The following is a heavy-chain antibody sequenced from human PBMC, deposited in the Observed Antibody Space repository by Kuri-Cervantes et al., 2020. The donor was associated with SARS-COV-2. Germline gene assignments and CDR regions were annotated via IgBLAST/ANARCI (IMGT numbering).Heavy chain of an antibody. V-gene: IGHV1-2*02. CDR2: INPNSGGT. CDR3: ARDHRGKNWNHRTFWYFDL. Sequence: ASVKVSCKASGYTFTGYYMHWVRQAPGQGLEWMGWINPNSGGTNHAQKFQGRVTMTRDTSISTAYMELSRLRSDDTAVYYCARDHRGKNWNHRTFWYFDLWGRGTLVTVSS. CDR1: GYTFTGYY. D-gene: IGHD1-14*01. J-gene: IGHJ2*01.